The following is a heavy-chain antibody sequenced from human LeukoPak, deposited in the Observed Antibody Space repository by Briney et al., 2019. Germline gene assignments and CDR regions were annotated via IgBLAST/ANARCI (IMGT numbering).Heavy chain of an antibody. J-gene: IGHJ6*02. Sequence: GGSLRLSCAAPGFTFRSYTLHWVRQAPGKGLEWVAVISYDGSNKYYADSVKGRFTISRDNSKNTLYLQMNSLRAEDTAVYYCAKDRDTAMGPDYYGMDVWGQGTTVTVSS. CDR2: ISYDGSNK. CDR1: GFTFRSYT. CDR3: AKDRDTAMGPDYYGMDV. V-gene: IGHV3-30*04. D-gene: IGHD5-18*01.